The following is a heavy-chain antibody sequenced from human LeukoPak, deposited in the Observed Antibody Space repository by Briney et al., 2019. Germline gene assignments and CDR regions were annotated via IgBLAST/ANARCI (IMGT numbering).Heavy chain of an antibody. CDR2: IRFDGSNA. J-gene: IGHJ4*02. CDR3: ARLGYSGYDAFDY. V-gene: IGHV3-30*02. CDR1: GFTFRLFG. Sequence: QPGGSLRLSCAASGFTFRLFGMHWVRQAPGKGLEWVSFIRFDGSNAYHADAVKGRFTISRDNAKNSLYLQMNSLRAEDTAVYYCARLGYSGYDAFDYWGQGTLVTVSS. D-gene: IGHD5-12*01.